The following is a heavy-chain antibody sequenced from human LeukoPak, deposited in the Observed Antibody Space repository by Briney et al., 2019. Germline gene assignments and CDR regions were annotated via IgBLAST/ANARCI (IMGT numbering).Heavy chain of an antibody. CDR2: ISGSGGST. V-gene: IGHV3-23*01. CDR1: GFTFSSYA. CDR3: AKGRIAAAGSLRWFDY. Sequence: PGGSLRLSCAASGFTFSSYAMSWVRQAPGKGLEWVSAISGSGGSTYYADSVKGRFTISRDNSKNTLYLQMNSLRADDTAMYYCAKGRIAAAGSLRWFDYWGQGTLVTVSS. D-gene: IGHD6-13*01. J-gene: IGHJ4*02.